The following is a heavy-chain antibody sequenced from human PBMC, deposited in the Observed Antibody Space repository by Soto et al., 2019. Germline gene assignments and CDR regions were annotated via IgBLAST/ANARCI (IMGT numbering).Heavy chain of an antibody. CDR1: GYSFTSYW. V-gene: IGHV5-10-1*01. D-gene: IGHD4-17*01. Sequence: GESLKISCKGSGYSFTSYWIGWVRQMPGKGLEWMGRIDPSDSYTNYSPSFQGHVTISADKSISTAYLQWSSLKASDTAMYYCARDYGDSLYREGMDVWGQGTTVTSP. J-gene: IGHJ6*02. CDR2: IDPSDSYT. CDR3: ARDYGDSLYREGMDV.